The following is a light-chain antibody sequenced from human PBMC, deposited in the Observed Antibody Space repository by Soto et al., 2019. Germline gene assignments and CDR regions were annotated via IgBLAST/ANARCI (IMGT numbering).Light chain of an antibody. CDR2: GAS. V-gene: IGKV3D-15*01. Sequence: IVMTQSPATLPVSPGERATLXXRTSQSVDSRLAWYQHKPGQAPRXVIYGASNRATGIPARFSGSGSGTEFTLTISSLQSEDFAVYYCQQYNNWPKTFGQGTKVDIK. J-gene: IGKJ1*01. CDR1: QSVDSR. CDR3: QQYNNWPKT.